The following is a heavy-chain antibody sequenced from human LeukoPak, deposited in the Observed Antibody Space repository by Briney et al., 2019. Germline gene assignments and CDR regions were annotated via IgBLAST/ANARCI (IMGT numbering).Heavy chain of an antibody. CDR3: VKESGFMVAPNSAFDI. D-gene: IGHD4/OR15-4a*01. Sequence: GGSLRLSCSASGFTFNSYPVHWVRQAPGKGLEYVSGISRNGGSTYYADSVKGRFTISRDNSKNTLYLQMSRLRAEDTAVYYCVKESGFMVAPNSAFDIWGQGTMVTVSS. CDR2: ISRNGGST. CDR1: GFTFNSYP. J-gene: IGHJ3*02. V-gene: IGHV3-64D*06.